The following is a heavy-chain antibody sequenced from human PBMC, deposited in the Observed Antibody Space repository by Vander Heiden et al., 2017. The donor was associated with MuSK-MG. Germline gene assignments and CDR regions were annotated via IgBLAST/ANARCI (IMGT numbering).Heavy chain of an antibody. CDR3: ARDLQRWFRGVGSNWFDP. Sequence: VQLVQSGAEVKKPGASVQVPCKASGYTFTGYYLHCVPQAPVQGLEWMGWINPNSGGTNYAQKCQGRVTMTRDTSISTAYMELSRLRSDDTAVYYCARDLQRWFRGVGSNWFDPWGEGTLVTVSA. CDR1: GYTFTGYY. J-gene: IGHJ5*02. V-gene: IGHV1-2*02. D-gene: IGHD5-18*01. CDR2: INPNSGGT.